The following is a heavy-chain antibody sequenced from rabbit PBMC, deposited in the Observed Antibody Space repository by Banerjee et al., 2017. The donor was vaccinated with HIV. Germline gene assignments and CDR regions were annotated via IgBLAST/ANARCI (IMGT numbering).Heavy chain of an antibody. CDR2: IRADSGST. D-gene: IGHD8-1*01. CDR1: GFSFSSSYW. V-gene: IGHV1S45*01. J-gene: IGHJ4*01. Sequence: QEQLVESGGGLVQPEGSLTLTCTASGFSFSSSYWICWVRQAPGKGLEWIGCIRADSGSTYYASWAKGRFTIPKTSSTTVTLQMTGLTAADTATYFCARRYYGDSSDYFGLWGQGTLVTVS. CDR3: ARRYYGDSSDYFGL.